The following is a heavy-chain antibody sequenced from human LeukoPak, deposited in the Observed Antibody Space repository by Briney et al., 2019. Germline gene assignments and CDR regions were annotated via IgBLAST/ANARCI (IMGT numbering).Heavy chain of an antibody. V-gene: IGHV3-30*02. D-gene: IGHD4-17*01. Sequence: GGSLRLSCAASGFTFSTYGMHWVRQAPGKGLEWVAFIRYDGSNKYYADSVKGRFTISRDNSKNTLYLQMNSLRAEDTAVYYCAKDNNDYGDYDGGDYWGQGTLVTVSS. CDR3: AKDNNDYGDYDGGDY. J-gene: IGHJ4*02. CDR1: GFTFSTYG. CDR2: IRYDGSNK.